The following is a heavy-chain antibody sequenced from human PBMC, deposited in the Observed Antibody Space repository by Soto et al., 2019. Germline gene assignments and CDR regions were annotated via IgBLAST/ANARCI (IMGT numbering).Heavy chain of an antibody. V-gene: IGHV1-69*13. J-gene: IGHJ6*02. D-gene: IGHD2-2*01. Sequence: SVKVSCKASGGTFSSYAISWVRQAPGQGLEWMGGIIPIFGTANYAQKFQGRVTITADESTSTAYMELSSLRSEDTAVYYCARPTIVVVPAARFFSYYYYGMDVWGQGTTVTVSS. CDR2: IIPIFGTA. CDR1: GGTFSSYA. CDR3: ARPTIVVVPAARFFSYYYYGMDV.